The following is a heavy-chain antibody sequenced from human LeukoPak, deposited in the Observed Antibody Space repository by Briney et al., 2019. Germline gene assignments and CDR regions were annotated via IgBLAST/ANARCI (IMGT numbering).Heavy chain of an antibody. CDR3: VRLLTRLSMLRGAKTHNWFDP. D-gene: IGHD3-10*01. Sequence: SETLSLTCTVSGGSVSSGSYYWSWIRQPPGKGLEWIGEINHSGSSNYNPSLKSRLTMSVDMSKNQFSLNLTSVTAADTAVYYCVRLLTRLSMLRGAKTHNWFDPWGQGTLVTVSS. CDR1: GGSVSSGSYY. CDR2: INHSGSS. J-gene: IGHJ5*02. V-gene: IGHV4-39*07.